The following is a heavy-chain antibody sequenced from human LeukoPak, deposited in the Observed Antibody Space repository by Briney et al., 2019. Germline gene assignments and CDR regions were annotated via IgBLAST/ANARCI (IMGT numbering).Heavy chain of an antibody. V-gene: IGHV3-23*01. CDR1: GFTFSSYA. D-gene: IGHD6-13*01. CDR3: AKGPKKQMVGSRGYYFDF. J-gene: IGHJ4*02. Sequence: GGSLRLSCAASGFTFSSYAMSWVRQAPGKGLEWVSAISGSGGSTYYADSVKGRFTISRDNSKNTLYLHMNSLRAEDTAVYFCAKGPKKQMVGSRGYYFDFWGQGTLVTVSS. CDR2: ISGSGGST.